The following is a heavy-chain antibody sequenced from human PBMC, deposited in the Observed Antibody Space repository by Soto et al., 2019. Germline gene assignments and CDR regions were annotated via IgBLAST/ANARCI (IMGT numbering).Heavy chain of an antibody. CDR1: GGIFSSFS. D-gene: IGHD2-21*01. J-gene: IGHJ5*02. Sequence: QVQLVQSGAEVKTPGSSVEVSCKASGGIFSSFSITWVRQVPGHGLEWMGGIIPMTGTPNYAEKFQGRLTLTADASTRPAYLVLSSLKSEDTAVYYCARGPIFPGATTWLDPWGQGTVVIVSS. CDR2: IIPMTGTP. V-gene: IGHV1-69*01. CDR3: ARGPIFPGATTWLDP.